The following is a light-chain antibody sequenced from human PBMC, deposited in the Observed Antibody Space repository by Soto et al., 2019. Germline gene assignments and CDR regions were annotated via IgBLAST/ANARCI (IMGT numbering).Light chain of an antibody. Sequence: SYELTQPPSVSVSPGQTASITCSGDKLGDKCAGWYQQKPGQSPVLVIYQDSKRPSGIPERFSGSNSGNTATLTISGTQAMDEADYYCQAWDSSTVVFGGGTKLTVL. CDR1: KLGDKC. V-gene: IGLV3-1*01. CDR2: QDS. J-gene: IGLJ2*01. CDR3: QAWDSSTVV.